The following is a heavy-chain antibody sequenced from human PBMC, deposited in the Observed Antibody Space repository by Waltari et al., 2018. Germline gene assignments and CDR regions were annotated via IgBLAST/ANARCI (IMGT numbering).Heavy chain of an antibody. Sequence: EVQLLESGGGWVQPGGSLGLSCAASGFTFTSYAMIWVRQAPGKGLEWVSAISGSGGSTYYADSVKGRFTISRDNSKNTLYLQMNSLRAEDTAVYYCAKDHEQLGPIDYWGQGTLVTVSS. D-gene: IGHD6-13*01. V-gene: IGHV3-23*01. CDR2: ISGSGGST. CDR1: GFTFTSYA. J-gene: IGHJ4*02. CDR3: AKDHEQLGPIDY.